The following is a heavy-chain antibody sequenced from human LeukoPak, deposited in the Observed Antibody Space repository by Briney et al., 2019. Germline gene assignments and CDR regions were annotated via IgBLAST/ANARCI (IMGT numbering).Heavy chain of an antibody. CDR2: INTNTGNP. J-gene: IGHJ3*02. D-gene: IGHD3-16*01. Sequence: ASVKVSCKASGYTFTSYTMNWVRQAPGQGLEWMGWINTNTGNPTYAQGFTGRFVFSLDTSVSTAYLQISSLKAEDTAVYYCAREGTYYDYVWGSSGAFDIWGQGTKVTVSS. CDR1: GYTFTSYT. V-gene: IGHV7-4-1*02. CDR3: AREGTYYDYVWGSSGAFDI.